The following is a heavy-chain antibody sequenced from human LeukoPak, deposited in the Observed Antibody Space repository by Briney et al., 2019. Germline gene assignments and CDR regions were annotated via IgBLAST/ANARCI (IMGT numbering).Heavy chain of an antibody. Sequence: GGSLRLSCAASGFTFSSYGMHWVRQAPGKGLEWVAVIWYDASNKYYADSVKGRFTISRDNSKNTLYLQMNSLRAEDTAVYYCARGPMYSSGLWWVDPWGQGTLVTVSS. CDR1: GFTFSSYG. CDR3: ARGPMYSSGLWWVDP. D-gene: IGHD6-19*01. CDR2: IWYDASNK. J-gene: IGHJ5*02. V-gene: IGHV3-33*01.